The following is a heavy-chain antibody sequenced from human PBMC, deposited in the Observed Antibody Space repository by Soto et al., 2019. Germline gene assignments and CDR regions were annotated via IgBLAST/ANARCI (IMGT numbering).Heavy chain of an antibody. CDR2: IYPGDSDT. V-gene: IGHV5-51*01. CDR3: ARHLTTGSYYYYYMDV. CDR1: GYSFTSYW. Sequence: GESLKISCKGSGYSFTSYWIGWVRQMPGKGLEWMGIIYPGDSDTRYSPSFQGQVTISADKSISTAYLQWSSLKASDTAMYYCARHLTTGSYYYYYMDVWGKGTTVTVSS. J-gene: IGHJ6*03. D-gene: IGHD4-17*01.